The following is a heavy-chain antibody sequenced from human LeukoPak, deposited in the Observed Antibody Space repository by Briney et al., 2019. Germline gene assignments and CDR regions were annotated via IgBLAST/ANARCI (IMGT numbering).Heavy chain of an antibody. J-gene: IGHJ5*02. Sequence: SETLSLTCHVSGASNKNYYCSWIRQPPGERLEWIGYISYSGSTRYNPSLRSRVTMSVDTSSDQFSLNLNSVTAADTAVYYCARHVRTADYDDPNWFEPWGPGILVTVSS. CDR1: GASNKNYY. CDR2: ISYSGST. CDR3: ARHVRTADYDDPNWFEP. V-gene: IGHV4-59*08. D-gene: IGHD4-17*01.